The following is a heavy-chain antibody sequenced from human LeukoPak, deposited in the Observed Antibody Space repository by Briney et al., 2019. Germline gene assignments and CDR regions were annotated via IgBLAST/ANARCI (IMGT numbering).Heavy chain of an antibody. D-gene: IGHD2-21*02. CDR2: ITSNGDDT. CDR3: ARDVGGGDTFDY. CDR1: GFIFSNYA. J-gene: IGHJ4*02. V-gene: IGHV3-23*01. Sequence: GGSLRLSCAASGFIFSNYAMSWVRQTPGKGLEWVSVITSNGDDTHDADSVKGRFTISRDNSKNTLYLQMNSLRAEDTAVYFCARDVGGGDTFDYWGQGTLVTVSS.